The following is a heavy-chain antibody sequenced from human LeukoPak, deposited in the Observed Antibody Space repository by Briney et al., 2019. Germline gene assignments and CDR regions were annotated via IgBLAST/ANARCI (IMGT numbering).Heavy chain of an antibody. D-gene: IGHD5-24*01. J-gene: IGHJ4*02. Sequence: SETLSLTCTVSGGSISSYYWSWIRQPPGKGQEWIGYIYYSGSTNYNPSLKSRVTISVDTSKNQFSLKLSSVTAADTAVYYCASQMATISPLDYWGQGTLVTVSS. V-gene: IGHV4-59*08. CDR3: ASQMATISPLDY. CDR1: GGSISSYY. CDR2: IYYSGST.